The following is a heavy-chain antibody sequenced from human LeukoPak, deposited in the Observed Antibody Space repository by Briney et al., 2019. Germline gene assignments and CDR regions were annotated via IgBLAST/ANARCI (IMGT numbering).Heavy chain of an antibody. Sequence: GGSLRLSCEASGFNLASSWMAWVRQAPGKGLEWVANIKPDGSETHYVDSVKGRFTISRENAKNSLYLQMNSLRAEDTAMYYCARSLSAGFDYWGQGTLVTVSS. CDR1: GFNLASSW. J-gene: IGHJ4*02. V-gene: IGHV3-7*01. CDR3: ARSLSAGFDY. CDR2: IKPDGSET.